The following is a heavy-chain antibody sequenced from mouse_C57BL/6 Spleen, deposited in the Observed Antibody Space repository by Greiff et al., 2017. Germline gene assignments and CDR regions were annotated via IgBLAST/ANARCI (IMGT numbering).Heavy chain of an antibody. Sequence: EVKLMESGAELVRPGASVKLSCKASGFKFKDDYMHWVKQRPEQGLEWIGWIDPENGDTEYATKFQGKATITADTSSSTAYLQLSSLTSEDTAVDYCTTTRGGDWGQGTTLTVSS. CDR2: IDPENGDT. CDR3: TTTRGGD. V-gene: IGHV14-4*01. CDR1: GFKFKDDY. J-gene: IGHJ2*01.